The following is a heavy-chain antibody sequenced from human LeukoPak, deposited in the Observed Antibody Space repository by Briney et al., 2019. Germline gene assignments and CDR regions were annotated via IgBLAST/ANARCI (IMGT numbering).Heavy chain of an antibody. D-gene: IGHD1-20*01. CDR3: ARRYNWNDVLAFDI. Sequence: SETLSLTCTVSGGSISSYYWSWIRQPAGKGLEWIGRIYTSGSTNYNPSLKSRVTISVDTSKNQFSLKLSSVTAADTAVYYCARRYNWNDVLAFDIWGQGTMVTVSS. CDR1: GGSISSYY. J-gene: IGHJ3*02. CDR2: IYTSGST. V-gene: IGHV4-4*07.